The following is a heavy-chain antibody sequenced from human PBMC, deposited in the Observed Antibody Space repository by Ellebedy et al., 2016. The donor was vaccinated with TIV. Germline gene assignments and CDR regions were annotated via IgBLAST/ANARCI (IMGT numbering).Heavy chain of an antibody. D-gene: IGHD3-10*01. V-gene: IGHV4-59*01. CDR2: MSNTGYI. CDR1: DDSITTYF. J-gene: IGHJ4*02. Sequence: MPSETLSLTCTVSDDSITTYFWSWIRQPLGKGLDWIGHMSNTGYITYNPSLQSRVTISLDTSKKQISLKLTSVTAADTAVYYCARRGSVSGSRGYYFDFWGQGTQVAVSS. CDR3: ARRGSVSGSRGYYFDF.